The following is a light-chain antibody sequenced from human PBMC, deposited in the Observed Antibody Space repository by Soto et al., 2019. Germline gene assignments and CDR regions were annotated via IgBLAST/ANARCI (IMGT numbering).Light chain of an antibody. J-gene: IGKJ2*01. CDR2: WAS. CDR3: QQYYLTPYT. Sequence: DIVMTQSPDSLAVSLGERATINCKSSQSVLYDSNNKNYLAWYQQKPRQPPKLLIYWASARDSGVPDRFSGSGSGTDFTLTISSLQAEDVAVYYCQQYYLTPYTFGQGTKLEIK. V-gene: IGKV4-1*01. CDR1: QSVLYDSNNKNY.